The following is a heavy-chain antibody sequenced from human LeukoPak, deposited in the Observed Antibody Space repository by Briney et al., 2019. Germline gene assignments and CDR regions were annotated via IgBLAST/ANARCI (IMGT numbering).Heavy chain of an antibody. CDR1: GFTFSSYW. Sequence: GGSLRLSCAASGFTFSSYWMSWVRQAPGKGLEWVAIIKQDGSEKYYVDSVKGRFTISRDNAKNTVYLQMNSLRAEDTAVYYCARDYGEYYYDSSGYYGGFDYWGQGTLVTVSS. V-gene: IGHV3-7*01. CDR3: ARDYGEYYYDSSGYYGGFDY. J-gene: IGHJ4*02. CDR2: IKQDGSEK. D-gene: IGHD3-22*01.